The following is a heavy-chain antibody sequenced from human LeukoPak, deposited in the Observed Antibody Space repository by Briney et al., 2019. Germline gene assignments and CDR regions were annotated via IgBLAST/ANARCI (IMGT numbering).Heavy chain of an antibody. V-gene: IGHV1-24*01. CDR2: FDPEDGET. CDR1: GYTLTELS. CDR3: ATEVEGGSEVWFGEPPPPKFDY. J-gene: IGHJ4*02. D-gene: IGHD3-10*01. Sequence: ASVKVSCKVSGYTLTELSMHWVRQAPGKGLEWMGGFDPEDGETIYAQKFQGRVTMTEDTSTDTAYMELSSLRSEDTAVYYCATEVEGGSEVWFGEPPPPKFDYWGQGTLVTVSS.